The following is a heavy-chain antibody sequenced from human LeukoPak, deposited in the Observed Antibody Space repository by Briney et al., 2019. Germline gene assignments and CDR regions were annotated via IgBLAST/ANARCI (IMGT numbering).Heavy chain of an antibody. Sequence: ASVKVSCKASGYTFTSYAMHWVRQAPGQRLEWMGWINAGNGNTKYSQKFQGRVTITRDTSASTAYMELSSLRSEDTAVYYCARRNPTTDAFDIWGQGTMVTVSS. CDR1: GYTFTSYA. J-gene: IGHJ3*02. D-gene: IGHD5-12*01. V-gene: IGHV1-3*01. CDR3: ARRNPTTDAFDI. CDR2: INAGNGNT.